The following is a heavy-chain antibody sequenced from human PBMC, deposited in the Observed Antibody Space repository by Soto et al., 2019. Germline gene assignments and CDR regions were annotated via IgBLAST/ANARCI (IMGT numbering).Heavy chain of an antibody. D-gene: IGHD3-3*01. Sequence: GASVKVSCKASGGTFSSYAISWVRQAPGQGLEWMGGIIPIFGTANYAQKFQGRVTITADESTSTAYMELSSLRSEDTAVYYCARDYDFWREASYFDPWGQGTLVTVSS. CDR2: IIPIFGTA. CDR1: GGTFSSYA. J-gene: IGHJ5*02. CDR3: ARDYDFWREASYFDP. V-gene: IGHV1-69*13.